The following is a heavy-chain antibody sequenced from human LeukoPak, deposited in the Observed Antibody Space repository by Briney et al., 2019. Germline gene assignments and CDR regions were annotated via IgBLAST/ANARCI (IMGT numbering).Heavy chain of an antibody. J-gene: IGHJ4*02. CDR3: ANDYRSGSFHDF. V-gene: IGHV3-64*04. CDR2: ISSNGGST. CDR1: GFTFSSYA. Sequence: GGSLRLSCSASGFTFSSYAMHWVRQAPGKGLEYVSAISSNGGSTYYADSVKGRFTISRDNSKNTLYLQMNTLRAEDTAVYYCANDYRSGSFHDFWGQGTLVTVSS. D-gene: IGHD3-10*01.